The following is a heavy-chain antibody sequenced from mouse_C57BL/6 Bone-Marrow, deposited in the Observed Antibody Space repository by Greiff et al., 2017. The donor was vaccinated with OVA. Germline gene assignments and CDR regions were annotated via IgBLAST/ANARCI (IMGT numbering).Heavy chain of an antibody. CDR2: INYDGSST. CDR3: ARGLGFHWDFDV. D-gene: IGHD4-1*01. CDR1: GFTFSDYY. V-gene: IGHV5-16*01. Sequence: DVKLVESEGGLVQPGSSMKLSCTASGFTFSDYYMAWVRQVPEKGLEWVANINYDGSSTYYLDSLKSRFIISRDNAKNILYLQMSSLKSEDTATYYCARGLGFHWDFDVWGTGTTVTVSS. J-gene: IGHJ1*03.